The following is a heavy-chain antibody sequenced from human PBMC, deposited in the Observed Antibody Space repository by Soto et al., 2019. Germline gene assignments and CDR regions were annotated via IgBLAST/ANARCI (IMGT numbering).Heavy chain of an antibody. CDR1: GFIFSDSA. CDR3: IRGGSPYYYDY. Sequence: EVQLLESGGGLVQPGGSLKLSCAASGFIFSDSAVHWVRQASGKGLEWVGRILSKAGNYATAYPASMKGRFTISRDDSENTAFLQMNSLKTEDSAVDYCIRGGSPYYYDYWGQGTMVAVSS. CDR2: ILSKAGNYAT. J-gene: IGHJ4*02. V-gene: IGHV3-73*01.